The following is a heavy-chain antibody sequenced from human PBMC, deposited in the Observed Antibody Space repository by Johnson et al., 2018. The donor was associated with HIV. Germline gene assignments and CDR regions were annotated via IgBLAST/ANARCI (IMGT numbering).Heavy chain of an antibody. V-gene: IGHV3-30-3*01. Sequence: QMLLVESGGGVVQPGGSLILSCAASGFTFSSYAMHWVRQAPGKGLEWVAIMSYDGSNKYYADSVKGRFTISRDNSKNTLYLQMNSLRAEDTAVYYCARVVLVRLAVAGPSRDAFDIWGQGTMVTVSS. CDR1: GFTFSSYA. J-gene: IGHJ3*02. CDR2: MSYDGSNK. D-gene: IGHD6-19*01. CDR3: ARVVLVRLAVAGPSRDAFDI.